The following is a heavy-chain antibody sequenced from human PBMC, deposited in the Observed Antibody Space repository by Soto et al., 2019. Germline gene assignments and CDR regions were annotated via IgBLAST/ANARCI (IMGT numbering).Heavy chain of an antibody. CDR3: VKNSGWFNT. CDR1: GFPFGTTG. J-gene: IGHJ5*02. V-gene: IGHV3-23*01. D-gene: IGHD3-10*01. Sequence: GGSLRLSCAASGFPFGTTGMSWVRQAPGEGLEWVSTIDGSGGITFYADSLKGRFTISRDNSRNTVYLQMNSLRGDDTALYYCVKNSGWFNTWGQGALVTVSS. CDR2: IDGSGGIT.